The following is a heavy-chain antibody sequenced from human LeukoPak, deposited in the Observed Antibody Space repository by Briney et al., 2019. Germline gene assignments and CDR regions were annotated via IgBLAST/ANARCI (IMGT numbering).Heavy chain of an antibody. V-gene: IGHV1-69*06. CDR2: IIPIFGTA. D-gene: IGHD2-15*01. CDR3: ARALTPNPGYRSGGSCYGQAFDI. J-gene: IGHJ3*02. Sequence: SVKVSCKASGGTFSSYAISWVRQAPGQGLEWMGGIIPIFGTANYAQKFQGRVTITADKSTSTAYMELSSLRSEDTAVYYYARALTPNPGYRSGGSCYGQAFDIWGQGTMVTVSS. CDR1: GGTFSSYA.